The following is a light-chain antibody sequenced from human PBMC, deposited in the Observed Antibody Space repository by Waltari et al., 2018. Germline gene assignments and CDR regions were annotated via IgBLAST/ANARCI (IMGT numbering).Light chain of an antibody. V-gene: IGLV2-23*01. CDR1: SSDVGNYNL. J-gene: IGLJ1*01. Sequence: QSALTQPASVSGSPGQSITISCTGTSSDVGNYNLVSWYQQHPGKAPKLMISAGSKRPSGVSNRFSSSKSGNTASLTISGLQAEDEADYYCCSYAGSSTYVFGTGTKVTVL. CDR3: CSYAGSSTYV. CDR2: AGS.